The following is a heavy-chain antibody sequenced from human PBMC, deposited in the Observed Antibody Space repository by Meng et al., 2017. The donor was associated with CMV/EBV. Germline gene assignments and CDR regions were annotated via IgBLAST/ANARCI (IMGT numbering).Heavy chain of an antibody. V-gene: IGHV2-70D*14. J-gene: IGHJ4*01. CDR3: ALTMVVTRGFFDY. CDR1: GFSLSNIGVR. CDR2: IDWDDDQ. D-gene: IGHD4-23*01. Sequence: SGPTLVKLTQTLTLTCTFSGFSLSNIGVRVSWIRQPPGKALEWLAHIDWDDDQFYSTSLKTRLTISKDTSKNQVVLTMTNMDPVDTATYYCALTMVVTRGFFDYWGQGTLVTVSS.